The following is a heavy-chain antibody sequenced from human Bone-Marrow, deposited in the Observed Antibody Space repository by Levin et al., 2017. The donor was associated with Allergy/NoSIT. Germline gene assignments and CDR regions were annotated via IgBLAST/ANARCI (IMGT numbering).Heavy chain of an antibody. J-gene: IGHJ3*02. CDR2: IKYDGSEK. CDR1: VFTFDAYW. CDR3: ARIYDSTGYYSGVGAFDM. V-gene: IGHV3-7*01. Sequence: ETLSLTCAASVFTFDAYWMTWVRQAPGKGLEWVAKIKYDGSEKKYVDSVKGRFTIARDNAKSLLFLEMSSLRAEDTAVYFCARIYDSTGYYSGVGAFDMWGQGTMVTVSS. D-gene: IGHD3-9*01.